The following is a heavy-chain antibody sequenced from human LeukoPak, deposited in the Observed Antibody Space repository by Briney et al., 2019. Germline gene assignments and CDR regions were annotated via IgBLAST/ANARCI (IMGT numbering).Heavy chain of an antibody. CDR3: AHITGSDAFDV. V-gene: IGHV4-34*01. J-gene: IGHJ3*01. D-gene: IGHD1-20*01. Sequence: SETLSLTCGVYGWSFGGYYWSWIRQSPGKGLEWIGEINHSGSTNYNPSLKSRVTISIDTSKNQFSLKMTSVTAADTALYYCAHITGSDAFDVWGQGTMVTVSS. CDR2: INHSGST. CDR1: GWSFGGYY.